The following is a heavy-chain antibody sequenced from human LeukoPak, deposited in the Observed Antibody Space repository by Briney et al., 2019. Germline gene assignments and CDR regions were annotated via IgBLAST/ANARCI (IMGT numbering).Heavy chain of an antibody. V-gene: IGHV3-11*01. CDR2: ISGSGDNI. D-gene: IGHD3-22*01. J-gene: IGHJ4*02. Sequence: GGSLRLSCAASKFIFSDYYMSWIRQAPGKGLEWVSYISGSGDNIYYADSVKGRFTISRDNSKNTLYVQVNSLGTEDTAAYYCAKGSYYDSSGSFYFDYWGQGTLVTVSS. CDR1: KFIFSDYY. CDR3: AKGSYYDSSGSFYFDY.